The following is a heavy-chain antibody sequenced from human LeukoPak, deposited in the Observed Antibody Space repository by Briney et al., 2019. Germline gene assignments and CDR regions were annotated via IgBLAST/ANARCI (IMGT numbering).Heavy chain of an antibody. CDR3: VTAAGLGVYYFDY. V-gene: IGHV3-21*01. J-gene: IGHJ4*02. CDR1: GFTFSSYS. Sequence: GSLRLSCAASGFTFSSYSMNWVRQAPGKGLEWVSSISSSSSYIYYADSVKGRFTISRDNAKNSLYLQMNSLRAVDTAVYYCVTAAGLGVYYFDYWGQGTLVTVSS. CDR2: ISSSSSYI. D-gene: IGHD6-13*01.